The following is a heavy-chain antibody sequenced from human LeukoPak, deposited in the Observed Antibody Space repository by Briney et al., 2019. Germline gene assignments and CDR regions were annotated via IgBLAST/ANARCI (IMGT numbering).Heavy chain of an antibody. J-gene: IGHJ4*02. CDR1: GYTFTSYD. Sequence: ASVKVSCKASGYTFTSYDINWVRQATGQGLEWMGWMNPNSGNTGYAQKFQGRVTMTRDTSTSTVYMELSSLRSEDTAVYYCASRTEYSSSGFDYWGQGTLVTVSS. CDR3: ASRTEYSSSGFDY. V-gene: IGHV1-8*02. CDR2: MNPNSGNT. D-gene: IGHD6-6*01.